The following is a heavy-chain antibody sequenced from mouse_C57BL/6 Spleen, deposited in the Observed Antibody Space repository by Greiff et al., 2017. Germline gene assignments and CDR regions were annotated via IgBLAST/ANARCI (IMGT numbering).Heavy chain of an antibody. J-gene: IGHJ2*01. CDR1: GFTFSSYA. D-gene: IGHD1-1*01. CDR3: ARGHYGSSYGFDY. CDR2: ISDGGSYT. Sequence: EVKLVESGGGLVKPGGSLKLSCAASGFTFSSYAMSWVRQTPEKRLEWVATISDGGSYTYYPDNVKGRFTISRDNAKNNLYLQMSHLKSEDTAMYYCARGHYGSSYGFDYWGQGTTLTVSS. V-gene: IGHV5-4*03.